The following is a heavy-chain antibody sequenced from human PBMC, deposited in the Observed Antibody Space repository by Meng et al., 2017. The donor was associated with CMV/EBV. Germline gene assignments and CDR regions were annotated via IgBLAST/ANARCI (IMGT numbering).Heavy chain of an antibody. Sequence: GGYYWSWIRQHPEKGLEWIGYIYYSGNTYYNPSLKSRVTISVDTSKDQFSLRLISVTAADTAVYYCARTGHPDYYDSTSYYTEYFQYWDQGSLVTVSS. V-gene: IGHV4-31*02. CDR2: IYYSGNT. CDR3: ARTGHPDYYDSTSYYTEYFQY. J-gene: IGHJ1*01. D-gene: IGHD3-22*01. CDR1: GGYY.